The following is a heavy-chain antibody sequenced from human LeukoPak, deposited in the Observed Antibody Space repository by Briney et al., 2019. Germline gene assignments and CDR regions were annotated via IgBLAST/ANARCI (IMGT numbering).Heavy chain of an antibody. CDR2: ISYDGSNK. CDR1: GFTFSSYG. D-gene: IGHD2-2*01. V-gene: IGHV3-30*18. J-gene: IGHJ6*02. CDR3: AKDLLARITYCSSTSCYVDYYGMDV. Sequence: GRPLRLSCAASGFTFSSYGMHWVRQAPGKGLEWVAVISYDGSNKYYADSVKGRFTISRDNSKNTLYLQMNSLRAEDTAVYYCAKDLLARITYCSSTSCYVDYYGMDVWGQGTTVTVSS.